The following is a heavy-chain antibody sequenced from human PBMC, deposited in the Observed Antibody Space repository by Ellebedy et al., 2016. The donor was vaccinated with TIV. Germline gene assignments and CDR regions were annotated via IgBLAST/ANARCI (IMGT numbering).Heavy chain of an antibody. J-gene: IGHJ4*02. V-gene: IGHV1-18*01. Sequence: ASVKVSXXASGYRFTSYGISWVRQAPGQGLEWVGWVSTYSGNTQVAQRFQGRVTMTIDAATSTAYMELRGLKPDDGAVFFCARGRGGHFYWGQGTLVTVSS. CDR1: GYRFTSYG. CDR2: VSTYSGNT. D-gene: IGHD4-23*01. CDR3: ARGRGGHFY.